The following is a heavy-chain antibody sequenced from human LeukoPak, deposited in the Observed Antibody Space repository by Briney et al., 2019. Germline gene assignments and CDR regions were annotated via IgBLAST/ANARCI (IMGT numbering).Heavy chain of an antibody. Sequence: AGSLRLSCVASAFTFRTYSMHWVRQAPGKGLEWVSSIRGSTSYIYYADSVRGRFTISRDNAKNSLYLQMNSLRPEDTAVYYCARGSDFVWGSYRPYFDYWGQGTLVTVSS. V-gene: IGHV3-21*01. CDR2: IRGSTSYI. CDR3: ARGSDFVWGSYRPYFDY. CDR1: AFTFRTYS. D-gene: IGHD3-16*02. J-gene: IGHJ4*02.